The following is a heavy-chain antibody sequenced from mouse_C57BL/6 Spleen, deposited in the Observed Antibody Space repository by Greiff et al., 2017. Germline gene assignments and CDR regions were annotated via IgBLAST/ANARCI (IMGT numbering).Heavy chain of an antibody. CDR1: GFTFSNYW. CDR2: IRLKSDNYAT. CDR3: TYYSTWFAY. V-gene: IGHV6-3*01. D-gene: IGHD2-5*01. Sequence: EVKVEESGGGLVQPGGSMKLSCVASGFTFSNYWMNWVRQSPETGLEWVAQIRLKSDNYATPYAESVKGRFTISRDDSKSSVYLQMNNLRAEDTGIYYCTYYSTWFAYWGQGTLVTVSA. J-gene: IGHJ3*01.